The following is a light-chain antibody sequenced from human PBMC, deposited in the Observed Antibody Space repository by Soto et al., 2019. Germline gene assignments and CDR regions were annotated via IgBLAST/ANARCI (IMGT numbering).Light chain of an antibody. V-gene: IGLV2-14*01. Sequence: QSALTQPASVSESPGQSIAISCTGTTSDVGGYNYVSWYQQHPGKVPKLLIHEVSNRPSGVSNRFSGSKSGNTASLTISGLQAEDEADYYCLSKTSTISYVFGTGTKVTVL. CDR1: TSDVGGYNY. J-gene: IGLJ1*01. CDR2: EVS. CDR3: LSKTSTISYV.